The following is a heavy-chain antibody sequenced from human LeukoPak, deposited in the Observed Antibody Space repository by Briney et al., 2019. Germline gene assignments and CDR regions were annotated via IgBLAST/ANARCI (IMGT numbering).Heavy chain of an antibody. CDR2: ISSSSTYI. V-gene: IGHV3-21*01. CDR1: GFSFSNFG. D-gene: IGHD3-10*01. CDR3: ARVGTMVRGVISDAFDI. Sequence: GGSLRLSCAASGFSFSNFGMHWVRQAPGKGLEWVSSISSSSTYISYADSVKGRFTISRDNAKNSLYLQMNSLRAEDTAVYYCARVGTMVRGVISDAFDIWGQGTMVTVSS. J-gene: IGHJ3*02.